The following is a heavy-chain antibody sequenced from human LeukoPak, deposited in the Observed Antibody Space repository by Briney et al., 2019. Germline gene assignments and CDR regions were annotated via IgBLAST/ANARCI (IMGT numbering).Heavy chain of an antibody. CDR1: GFTFSDYY. J-gene: IGHJ4*02. CDR2: IRSSGSTI. V-gene: IGHV3-11*01. Sequence: GGSLRLSCAASGFTFSDYYMSWIRQAPGKGLEWVSYIRSSGSTIYYADSVKGRFTISRDNAKNSLYLQMNSLRSEDTAVYYCARDPRNSSGYFPGGFDYWGQGTLVTVSS. D-gene: IGHD6-19*01. CDR3: ARDPRNSSGYFPGGFDY.